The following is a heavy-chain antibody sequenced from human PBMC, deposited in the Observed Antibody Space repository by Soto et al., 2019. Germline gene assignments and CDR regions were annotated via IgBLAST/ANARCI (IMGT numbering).Heavy chain of an antibody. J-gene: IGHJ4*02. D-gene: IGHD4-17*01. CDR3: AGVDYGNSIDF. V-gene: IGHV3-33*01. CDR1: GFTFDNYG. Sequence: QVHLVESGGGVVQPGKSLRLSCAASGFTFDNYGMLWVRQAPGKGLEWVALISYDDSYRYYTNSVRGRFTISRDNSKNMVFLHMNSLQGDDTAVYYCAGVDYGNSIDFWGQGTLVTVSS. CDR2: ISYDDSYR.